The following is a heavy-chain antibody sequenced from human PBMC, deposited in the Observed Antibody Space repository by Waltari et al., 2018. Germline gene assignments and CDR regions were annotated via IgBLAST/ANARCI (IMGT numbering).Heavy chain of an antibody. V-gene: IGHV1-8*01. D-gene: IGHD3-9*01. CDR3: ARGDILTNSYYYYGMDV. CDR1: GYTFTSYD. CDR2: MNPNSGNT. Sequence: QVQLVQSGAEVKKPGASVKVSCKASGYTFTSYDINWVRQATGQGLEWMGWMNPNSGNTVYAQKFQGRVTMTRNTSISTAYMELSSLRSEDTAVYYCARGDILTNSYYYYGMDVWGQGTTVTVSS. J-gene: IGHJ6*02.